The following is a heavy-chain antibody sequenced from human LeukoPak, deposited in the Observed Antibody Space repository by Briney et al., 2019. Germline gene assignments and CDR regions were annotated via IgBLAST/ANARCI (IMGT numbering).Heavy chain of an antibody. D-gene: IGHD3-22*01. V-gene: IGHV4-34*01. J-gene: IGHJ4*02. CDR2: INHSGST. CDR1: GGSISSYY. CDR3: AKAGYYDSSGYYSIPNAPLVFDY. Sequence: PSETLSLTCTVSGGSISSYYWSWIRQPPGKGLEWIGEINHSGSTNYNPSLKSRVTISVDTSKNQFSLKLSSVTAADTAVYYCAKAGYYDSSGYYSIPNAPLVFDYWGQGTLVTVSS.